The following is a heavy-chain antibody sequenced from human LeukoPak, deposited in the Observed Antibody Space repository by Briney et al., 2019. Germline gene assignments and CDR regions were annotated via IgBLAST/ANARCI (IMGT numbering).Heavy chain of an antibody. J-gene: IGHJ6*02. Sequence: SETLSLTCTVSGGSISSYYWSWIRQPAGKGLEWIGRIYTSGSTNYNPSLKSRVTMSVDTSKNQFSLKLSPVTAADTAVYYCARVERIAAAGTNYYYGMDVWGQGTTVTVPS. CDR3: ARVERIAAAGTNYYYGMDV. V-gene: IGHV4-4*07. D-gene: IGHD6-13*01. CDR1: GGSISSYY. CDR2: IYTSGST.